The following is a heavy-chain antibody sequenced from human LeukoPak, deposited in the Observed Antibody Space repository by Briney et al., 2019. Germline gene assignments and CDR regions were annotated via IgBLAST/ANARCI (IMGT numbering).Heavy chain of an antibody. CDR3: ARRGGGNYPYYY. Sequence: SETLSLTCTVSGGSISSSSYNWGWIRQPPGKGLEWIGSIHYSGTTYYSPSLKSRVTISIQTSKSQFSLNLNSVTDADTAVYYCARRGGGNYPYYYWGRGTPVTVSS. J-gene: IGHJ4*02. V-gene: IGHV4-39*07. CDR2: IHYSGTT. D-gene: IGHD3-16*01. CDR1: GGSISSSSYN.